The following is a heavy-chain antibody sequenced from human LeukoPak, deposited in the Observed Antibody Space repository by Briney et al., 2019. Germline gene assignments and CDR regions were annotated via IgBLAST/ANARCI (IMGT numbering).Heavy chain of an antibody. CDR3: ARDRSYYGPVYYMDV. J-gene: IGHJ6*03. CDR2: IYYGGST. Sequence: PSETLSLTCAVSGGSINSSSYYWGWIRQPPGKGLEWIGSIYYGGSTYYNPSLKSRVTISVDKSKNQFSLKLSSVTAADTAVYYCARDRSYYGPVYYMDVWGKGTTVTVSS. V-gene: IGHV4-39*07. D-gene: IGHD3-10*01. CDR1: GGSINSSSYY.